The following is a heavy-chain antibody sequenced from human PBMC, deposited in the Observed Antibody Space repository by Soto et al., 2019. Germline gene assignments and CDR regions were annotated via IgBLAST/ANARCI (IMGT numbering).Heavy chain of an antibody. D-gene: IGHD5-12*01. J-gene: IGHJ4*02. V-gene: IGHV1-18*01. Sequence: QVQLVQSGAEVKKPGASVKVSCKASGYTFTSYGISWVRQAPGQGLEWMGWISAYNGNTNYAQKLQGRVTMTTDTSKRKDYMELRSLRSDDTDVYYCARDYPRGGYNHYWGQGTLVTVSS. CDR2: ISAYNGNT. CDR3: ARDYPRGGYNHY. CDR1: GYTFTSYG.